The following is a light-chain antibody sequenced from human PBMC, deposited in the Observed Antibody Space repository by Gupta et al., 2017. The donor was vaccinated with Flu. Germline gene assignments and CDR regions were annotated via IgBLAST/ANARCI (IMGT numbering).Light chain of an antibody. CDR2: AAS. J-gene: IGKJ4*01. CDR3: QQGNRVPLT. CDR1: HSISNY. V-gene: IGKV1-39*01. Sequence: DVQMTQSPSSLSASVGDRVTITCRTSHSISNYVNWFQLKVGEAPKLLIYAASSLQRGVPSRFSGSGSGTEFTLTISGLQFEDFATYYCQQGNRVPLTFGGGTKVEI.